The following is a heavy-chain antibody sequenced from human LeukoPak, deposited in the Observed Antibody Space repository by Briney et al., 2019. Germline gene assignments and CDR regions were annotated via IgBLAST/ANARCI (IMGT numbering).Heavy chain of an antibody. CDR1: GITFSNYA. CDR3: AKWGDYDILTGYYDSDY. J-gene: IGHJ4*02. V-gene: IGHV3-23*01. CDR2: IVGSGSST. D-gene: IGHD3-9*01. Sequence: PGASLRLSCAASGITFSNYAMSWVRQAPGKGLEWVSAIVGSGSSTYYADSVKGRFTISRDNSKNTLYLQLNRLRAEDTAVYYCAKWGDYDILTGYYDSDYWGQGTLVTVSS.